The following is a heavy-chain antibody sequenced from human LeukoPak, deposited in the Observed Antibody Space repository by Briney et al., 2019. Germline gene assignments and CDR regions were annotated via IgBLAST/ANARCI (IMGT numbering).Heavy chain of an antibody. CDR1: GYTFTLNY. CDR3: ARGYGSSWFDS. Sequence: ASVQFSCNASGYTFTLNYMRWARQAPGQGLQWMGWINPNNGATNYGQNFQGRVTMTRDTSISTAYMEVSRLRSDDTAVYYCARGYGSSWFDSWGQGTLVTVSS. D-gene: IGHD6-13*01. CDR2: INPNNGAT. J-gene: IGHJ5*01. V-gene: IGHV1-2*02.